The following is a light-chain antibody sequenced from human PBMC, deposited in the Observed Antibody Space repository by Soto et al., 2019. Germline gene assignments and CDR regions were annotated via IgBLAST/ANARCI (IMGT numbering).Light chain of an antibody. CDR3: SSYTSSSVYI. Sequence: QSALTQPPSASGSPGQSVTISCTGTSSDVGGSNYVSWYQQHPGKAPKLMIYEVNNRPSGVSNRFSGSKSDNTASLTISGLQPEDEADYYCSSYTSSSVYIFGTGTKLTVL. V-gene: IGLV2-14*01. CDR2: EVN. CDR1: SSDVGGSNY. J-gene: IGLJ1*01.